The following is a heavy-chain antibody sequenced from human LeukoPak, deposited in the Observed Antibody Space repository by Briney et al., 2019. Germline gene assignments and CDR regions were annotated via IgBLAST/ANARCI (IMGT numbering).Heavy chain of an antibody. Sequence: GASLQISCQGSGYNFTSYWIGGVRQLTGKGLEWMGIIYPGDSDTRYRPSLQGQVTISAKKSITTAYLQWSSLKASDTAMYYCARLEGYYDSSGYYYGWFDPWGQGTLVTVSS. CDR3: ARLEGYYDSSGYYYGWFDP. D-gene: IGHD3-22*01. V-gene: IGHV5-51*01. CDR2: IYPGDSDT. CDR1: GYNFTSYW. J-gene: IGHJ5*02.